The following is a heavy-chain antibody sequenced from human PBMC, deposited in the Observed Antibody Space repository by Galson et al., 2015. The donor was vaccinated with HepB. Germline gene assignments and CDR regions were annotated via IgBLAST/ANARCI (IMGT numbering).Heavy chain of an antibody. Sequence: LSLTCAVSGGSISSSNWWSWVRQPPGKGLEWIGEIYHSGSSNYNPSLKSRVTISVDKSKNQFSLKLSSVTAADTAVYYCARLYGDYLNDVDYWGQGTLVTVSS. CDR1: GGSISSSNW. J-gene: IGHJ4*02. CDR2: IYHSGSS. D-gene: IGHD4-17*01. V-gene: IGHV4-4*02. CDR3: ARLYGDYLNDVDY.